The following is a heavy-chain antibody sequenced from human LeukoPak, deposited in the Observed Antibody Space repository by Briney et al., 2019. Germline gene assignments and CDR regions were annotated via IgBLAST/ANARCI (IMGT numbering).Heavy chain of an antibody. CDR3: ARERGLLWFGESSLNWFDP. CDR1: GYSISNDYH. CDR2: IYHSGST. J-gene: IGHJ5*02. Sequence: PSETLSLTCTVSGYSISNDYHWGWIRQPPGKGLEWIGNIYHSGSTYYNPSLKSRVTISVDTSKNQFSLKLSSMTAADTAMYYCARERGLLWFGESSLNWFDPWGQGTLVTVSS. V-gene: IGHV4-38-2*02. D-gene: IGHD3-10*01.